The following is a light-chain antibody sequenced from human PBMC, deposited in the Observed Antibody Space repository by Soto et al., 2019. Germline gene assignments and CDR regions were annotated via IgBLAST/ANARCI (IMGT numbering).Light chain of an antibody. CDR3: QHYNAWPPAFT. CDR2: GAS. CDR1: QSLSRN. J-gene: IGKJ3*01. V-gene: IGKV3D-15*01. Sequence: EILMTQSPATLSVSPGERATLSCRASQSLSRNLAWYQQKPGQAPRLLIYGASTRASGIPARFSGSGSGTEFTLPISSLQSEDFALYYCQHYNAWPPAFTFGPGTKVDL.